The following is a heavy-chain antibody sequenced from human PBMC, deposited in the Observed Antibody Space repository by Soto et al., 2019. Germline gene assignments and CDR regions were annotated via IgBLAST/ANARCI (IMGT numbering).Heavy chain of an antibody. CDR3: ARSDGTGDAFDV. CDR2: IYYSGGT. Sequence: QVQLQESGPGLVKPSETLPLTCTVSGGSIRSYYWSWIRQPPGKGLEWIGYIYYSGGTNYNPSLKSRVTISVDTSKNQFSLKLSSVTAADTAVFYCARSDGTGDAFDVWGQGTMVTVSS. V-gene: IGHV4-59*01. J-gene: IGHJ3*01. CDR1: GGSIRSYY. D-gene: IGHD3-10*01.